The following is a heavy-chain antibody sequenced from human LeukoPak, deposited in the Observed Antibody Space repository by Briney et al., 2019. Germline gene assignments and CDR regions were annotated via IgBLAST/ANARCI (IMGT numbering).Heavy chain of an antibody. Sequence: SETLSLTCTVSGGSISTYFWSWIRQPAGQGLEWIGRIYTTETTNYNPSLKSRITMSVDTSKNQFSPKLSSVTAADTAVYYCARDHRGARLAFDIWGQGTMDTVSS. D-gene: IGHD3-10*01. CDR3: ARDHRGARLAFDI. J-gene: IGHJ3*02. CDR1: GGSISTYF. CDR2: IYTTETT. V-gene: IGHV4-4*07.